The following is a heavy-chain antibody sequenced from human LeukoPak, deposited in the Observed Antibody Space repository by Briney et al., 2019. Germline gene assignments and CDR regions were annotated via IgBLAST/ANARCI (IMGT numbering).Heavy chain of an antibody. CDR1: GFTFSSYG. Sequence: PGGSLRLSCAASGFTFSSYGMHWVRQAPGKGLEWVAFIRYDGSNKYYADSVKGRFTISRDNSKNTLYLQMNSPRAEDTAVYYCAKPLGSLYSSTLGTYFDYWGQGTLVTVSS. D-gene: IGHD3-16*02. CDR2: IRYDGSNK. V-gene: IGHV3-30*02. CDR3: AKPLGSLYSSTLGTYFDY. J-gene: IGHJ4*02.